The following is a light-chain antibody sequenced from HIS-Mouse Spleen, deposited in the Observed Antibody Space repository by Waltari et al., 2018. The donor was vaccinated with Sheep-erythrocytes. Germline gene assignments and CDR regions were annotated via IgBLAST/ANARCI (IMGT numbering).Light chain of an antibody. J-gene: IGLJ1*01. CDR2: DVS. CDR1: SSDVGGYNH. CDR3: CSYAGSYNHV. V-gene: IGLV2-11*01. Sequence: QSALTQPRSVSGSPGQSVTISCTGTSSDVGGYNHVPWYQQNPGKATKLMIYDVSKRPSGVPDRFSGSTPGNTASLTISGLQAEDEADYYCCSYAGSYNHVFATGTKVTVL.